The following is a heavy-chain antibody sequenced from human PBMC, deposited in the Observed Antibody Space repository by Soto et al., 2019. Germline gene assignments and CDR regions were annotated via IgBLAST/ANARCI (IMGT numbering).Heavy chain of an antibody. V-gene: IGHV1-69*06. J-gene: IGHJ4*02. CDR2: IIPIFGTA. CDR1: GGTFSSYA. D-gene: IGHD6-19*01. Sequence: KVSCKASGGTFSSYAISWVRQAPGQGLEWMGGIIPIFGTANYAQKFQGRVTITADKSTSTAYMELSSLRSEDTAVYYCARSAVAADYFDYWGQGTLVTVSS. CDR3: ARSAVAADYFDY.